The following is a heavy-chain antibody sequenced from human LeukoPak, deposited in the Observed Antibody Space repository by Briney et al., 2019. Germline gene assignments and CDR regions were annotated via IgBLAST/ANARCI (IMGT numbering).Heavy chain of an antibody. V-gene: IGHV3-7*03. CDR1: GFTFGSYW. J-gene: IGHJ4*02. Sequence: GGSLRLSCAASGFTFGSYWMSWVRQAPGKGLEWVANIKQDGSEKYYVDSVKGRFTISRDNAKNSLYLQMNSLRAEDTAVYYCARDDYGDCVNYWGQGTLVTVSS. CDR3: ARDDYGDCVNY. CDR2: IKQDGSEK. D-gene: IGHD4-17*01.